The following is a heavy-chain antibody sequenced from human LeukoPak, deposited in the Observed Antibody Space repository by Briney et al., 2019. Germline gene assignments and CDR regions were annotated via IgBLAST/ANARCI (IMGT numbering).Heavy chain of an antibody. Sequence: PGRSLRLSCAASGFTFSSYGMHWVRQAPGKGLEWVAVISYDGSNKYYADSVKGRFTISRDNSKNTLYLQMNSLRAEDTAVYYCAKVPGVLDSGYWGQGTLVTVSS. CDR3: AKVPGVLDSGY. J-gene: IGHJ4*02. CDR2: ISYDGSNK. CDR1: GFTFSSYG. V-gene: IGHV3-30*18. D-gene: IGHD3-10*01.